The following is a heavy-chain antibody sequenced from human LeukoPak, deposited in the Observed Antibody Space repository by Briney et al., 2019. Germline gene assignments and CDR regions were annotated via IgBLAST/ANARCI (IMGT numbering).Heavy chain of an antibody. CDR1: GGSISSYY. Sequence: PSETLSLTCTVSGGSISSYYWSWIRQPPGQGLEWIGYIYYSGSTNYNLSLKSRVTISVDTSKNQFSLKLSSVTAADTAVYYCARGRIAVAGSFDYWGQGTLVTVSS. V-gene: IGHV4-59*01. CDR2: IYYSGST. D-gene: IGHD6-19*01. CDR3: ARGRIAVAGSFDY. J-gene: IGHJ4*02.